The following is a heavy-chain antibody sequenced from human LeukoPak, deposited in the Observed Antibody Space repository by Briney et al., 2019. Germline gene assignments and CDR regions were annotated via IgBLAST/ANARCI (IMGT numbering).Heavy chain of an antibody. CDR3: ARDQVVTMVRGIITDGYFDY. Sequence: GGSLRLSCAASGFTDSSNYMSWVRQAPGKGLEWVSSIYSGGSTYYADPVKGRFTISRDNSKNTLYLQMNSLRCEDTAVYYCARDQVVTMVRGIITDGYFDYWGQGTLVTASS. V-gene: IGHV3-66*01. CDR2: IYSGGST. CDR1: GFTDSSNY. J-gene: IGHJ4*02. D-gene: IGHD3-10*01.